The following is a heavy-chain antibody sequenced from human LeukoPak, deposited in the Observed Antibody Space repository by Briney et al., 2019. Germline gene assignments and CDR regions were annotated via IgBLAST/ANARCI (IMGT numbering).Heavy chain of an antibody. D-gene: IGHD5-18*01. CDR2: IFPRGGEI. CDR3: ATYRQVLLPFES. J-gene: IGHJ4*02. Sequence: PGGSLRLSCAASGFIFSSHAMTWVRQPPGKGLEWVSSIFPRGGEIHYADSVRGRFTISRDNSKSTLSLQMNSLRAEDTAIYYCATYRQVLLPFESWGQGTLVTVSS. V-gene: IGHV3-23*01. CDR1: GFIFSSHA.